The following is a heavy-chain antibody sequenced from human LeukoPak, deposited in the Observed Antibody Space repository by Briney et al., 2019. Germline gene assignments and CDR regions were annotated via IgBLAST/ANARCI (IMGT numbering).Heavy chain of an antibody. D-gene: IGHD1-1*01. V-gene: IGHV4-39*07. J-gene: IGHJ5*02. CDR2: IYHSGST. CDR3: AGGGNWRLDP. Sequence: KPSETLSLTCTVSGGSISSSSYYWGWIRQPPGKGLEWIGEIYHSGSTNYNPSLKSRVTISVDKSKNQFSLELSSVTAADTAVYFCAGGGNWRLDPWGQGTLVTVSS. CDR1: GGSISSSSYY.